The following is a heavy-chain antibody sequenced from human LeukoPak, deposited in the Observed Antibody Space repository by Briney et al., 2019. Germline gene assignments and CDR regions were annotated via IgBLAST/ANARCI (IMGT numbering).Heavy chain of an antibody. CDR3: ARDMGYGLGYCSSTSCYDWFDP. Sequence: ASVKVSCKASGYTFTSYAMNWVRQAPGQGLEWMGWINTNTGNPTYAQGFTGRFVFSLDTSVSTAYLQISSLKAEDTAVYYCARDMGYGLGYCSSTSCYDWFDPWGQGTLVTVSS. J-gene: IGHJ5*02. V-gene: IGHV7-4-1*02. CDR1: GYTFTSYA. CDR2: INTNTGNP. D-gene: IGHD2-2*01.